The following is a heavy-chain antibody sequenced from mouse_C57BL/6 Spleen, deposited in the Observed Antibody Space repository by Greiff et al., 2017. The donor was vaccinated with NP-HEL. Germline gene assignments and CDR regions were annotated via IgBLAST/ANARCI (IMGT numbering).Heavy chain of an antibody. D-gene: IGHD3-3*01. V-gene: IGHV1-26*01. CDR2: INPNNGGT. CDR1: GYTFTDYY. Sequence: EVQLQQSGPELVKPGASVKISCKASGYTFTDYYMNWVKQSHGKSLEWIGDINPNNGGTSYNQKFKGKATLTVDKSSSTAYMELRSLTSEDSAVYYCARERDHSGAMDYWGQGTSVTVSS. J-gene: IGHJ4*01. CDR3: ARERDHSGAMDY.